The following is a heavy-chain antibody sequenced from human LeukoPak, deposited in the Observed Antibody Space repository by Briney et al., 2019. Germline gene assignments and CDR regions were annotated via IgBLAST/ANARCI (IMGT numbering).Heavy chain of an antibody. Sequence: SETLSLTCAVSGGSINNYYWSWIRQPPGKGLEYIGYIYYSGSANYNPSLKSRVTISVDPSKNQFSLKLSSVTAADTAVYYCARGTVHYDFWSGYYLRKYYFDYWGQGTLVTVSS. J-gene: IGHJ4*02. CDR2: IYYSGSA. CDR1: GGSINNYY. CDR3: ARGTVHYDFWSGYYLRKYYFDY. V-gene: IGHV4-59*01. D-gene: IGHD3-3*01.